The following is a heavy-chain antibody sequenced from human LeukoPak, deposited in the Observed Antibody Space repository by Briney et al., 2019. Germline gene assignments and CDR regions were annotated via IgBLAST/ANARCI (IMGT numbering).Heavy chain of an antibody. V-gene: IGHV3-64*02. CDR2: ISGNGGNT. J-gene: IGHJ4*02. CDR3: ARVLSGYDY. Sequence: GGSLRLSCAASGFTFSIYSMHWVRQAPGKGLEYVSAISGNGGNTYYADSVNGRFTISRDNSKHTLYLQMGSLRAEDMAVYYCARVLSGYDYWGQGTLVSVSS. CDR1: GFTFSIYS. D-gene: IGHD3-22*01.